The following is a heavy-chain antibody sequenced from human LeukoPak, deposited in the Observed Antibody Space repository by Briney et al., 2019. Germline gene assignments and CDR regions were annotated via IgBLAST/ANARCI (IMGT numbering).Heavy chain of an antibody. V-gene: IGHV1-69*13. J-gene: IGHJ4*02. CDR2: IIPIYRTP. CDR1: GYTFTSYA. Sequence: ASVKVSCKASGYTFTSYAMNWVRQAPGQGLEWMGGIIPIYRTPNFAQKFQGRVTITADESTTTAYMELSSLRFEDTAMYYCARGRGSYYYGSGSYYPLKFWGQGTLVTVSS. CDR3: ARGRGSYYYGSGSYYPLKF. D-gene: IGHD3-10*01.